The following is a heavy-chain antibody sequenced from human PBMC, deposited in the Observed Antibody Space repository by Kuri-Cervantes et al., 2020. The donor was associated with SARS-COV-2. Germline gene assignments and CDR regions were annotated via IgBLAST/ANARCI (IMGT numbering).Heavy chain of an antibody. CDR3: ASGRIYDSSGYSPGGFDY. D-gene: IGHD3-22*01. Sequence: GESLKISCGASGFTFSSYAMSWVRQAPGKGLEWVSVISGSGGTTYYADSVKGRFTVSRDNSKNTLYLQMNSLRAEDTAVYYCASGRIYDSSGYSPGGFDYWGQGTLVTVSS. CDR2: ISGSGGTT. CDR1: GFTFSSYA. V-gene: IGHV3-23*01. J-gene: IGHJ4*02.